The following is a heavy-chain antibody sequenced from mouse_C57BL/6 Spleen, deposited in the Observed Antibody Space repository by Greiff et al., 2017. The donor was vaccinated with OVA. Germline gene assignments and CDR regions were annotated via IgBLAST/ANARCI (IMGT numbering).Heavy chain of an antibody. J-gene: IGHJ2*01. CDR2: IDPSDSYT. V-gene: IGHV1-50*01. D-gene: IGHD1-1*01. CDR1: GYTFTSYW. CDR3: ARTPVVATRYFDY. Sequence: VQLQQPGAELVKPGASVKLSCKASGYTFTSYWMQWVKQRPGQGLEWIGEIDPSDSYTNYNQKFKGKATLTVDTSSSTAYMQLSSLTSEDSAVYYCARTPVVATRYFDYWGQGTTLTVSS.